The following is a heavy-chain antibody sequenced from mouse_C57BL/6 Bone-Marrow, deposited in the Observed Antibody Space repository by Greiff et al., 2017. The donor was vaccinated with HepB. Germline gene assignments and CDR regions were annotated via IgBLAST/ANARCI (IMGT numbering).Heavy chain of an antibody. Sequence: QVQLQQPGAELVKPGASVKMSCKASGYTFTSYWITWVKQRPGQGLEWIGYIYPRDGSTKYNEKFKGKATLTADKSSSTAYMQLNSLTSEDSAVYFCARTPYYYGSSYTGWYFDVWGTGTTVTVSS. CDR2: IYPRDGST. V-gene: IGHV1-55*01. D-gene: IGHD1-1*01. CDR3: ARTPYYYGSSYTGWYFDV. CDR1: GYTFTSYW. J-gene: IGHJ1*03.